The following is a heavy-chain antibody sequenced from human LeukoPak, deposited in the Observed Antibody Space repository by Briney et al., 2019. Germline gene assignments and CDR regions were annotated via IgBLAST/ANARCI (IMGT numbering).Heavy chain of an antibody. CDR1: GYTFTVSY. CDR3: ARIRPASGSGVLLEY. V-gene: IGHV3-11*03. CDR2: ISNIVRVT. J-gene: IGHJ4*02. D-gene: IGHD6-13*01. Sequence: GGGLRLSCAASGYTFTVSYMSWVRQAPGRGLGRVFYISNIVRVTHYTDTLRGGVTISRDTTQKSLNLQMNSLRAEETDIYYFARIRPASGSGVLLEYWGQGTLVTGPS.